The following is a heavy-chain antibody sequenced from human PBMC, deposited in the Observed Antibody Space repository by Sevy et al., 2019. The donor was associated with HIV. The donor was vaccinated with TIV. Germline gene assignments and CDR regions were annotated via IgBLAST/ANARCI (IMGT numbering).Heavy chain of an antibody. J-gene: IGHJ6*02. V-gene: IGHV4-59*01. CDR3: ARAYSNYYYAMDV. CDR2: IYYSGRT. D-gene: IGHD4-4*01. Sequence: SETLSLTCTVSGDSISGYYWSWIRQPPGKGLEWIGYIYYSGRTDYNPSLKSRVIISQDTSENQFSLKLTSVTAADTAVYFCARAYSNYYYAMDVWGQGTTVTVSS. CDR1: GDSISGYY.